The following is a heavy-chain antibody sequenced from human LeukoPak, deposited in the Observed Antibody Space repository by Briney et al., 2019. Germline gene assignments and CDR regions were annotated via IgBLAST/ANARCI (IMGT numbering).Heavy chain of an antibody. J-gene: IGHJ6*03. Sequence: SETLSLTCTVSGGSISSSSYYWGWIRQPPGKGLEWIGSIYYSGCTYYNPSLKSRVTISVDTSKNQFSLKLSSVTAADTAVYFCARIITMVRGGRYYYYYMDVWGKGTTVTISS. CDR2: IYYSGCT. CDR3: ARIITMVRGGRYYYYYMDV. D-gene: IGHD3-10*01. V-gene: IGHV4-39*01. CDR1: GGSISSSSYY.